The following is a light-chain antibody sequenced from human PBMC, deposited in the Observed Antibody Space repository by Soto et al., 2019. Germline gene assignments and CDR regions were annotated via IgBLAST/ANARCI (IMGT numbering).Light chain of an antibody. CDR1: QGVRSS. CDR3: EQYYIRPQM. Sequence: WRASQGVRSSLAWYQQKPGQAPRLFIYDASTSATGISASFSGSGSRTAFRPAIRSLQSEDFAVYYSEQYYIRPQMFGSGTKVDIK. J-gene: IGKJ1*01. V-gene: IGKV3-15*01. CDR2: DAS.